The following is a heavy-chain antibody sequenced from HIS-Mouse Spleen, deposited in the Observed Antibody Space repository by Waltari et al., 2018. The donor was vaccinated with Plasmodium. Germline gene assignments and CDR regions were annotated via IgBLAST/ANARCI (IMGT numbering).Heavy chain of an antibody. D-gene: IGHD2-15*01. CDR3: ARLVVVASKDSY. J-gene: IGHJ4*02. V-gene: IGHV4-34*01. CDR2: INHRGST. CDR1: GGSFSGSY. Sequence: QVQLQQWGAGLLKPSETLSLTCAVYGGSFSGSYWSWIRQPPGKGRGWIGEINHRGSTNYNPSLKSRVTISVDTSKNQFSLKLSSVTAADTAVYYCARLVVVASKDSYWGQGTLVTVSS.